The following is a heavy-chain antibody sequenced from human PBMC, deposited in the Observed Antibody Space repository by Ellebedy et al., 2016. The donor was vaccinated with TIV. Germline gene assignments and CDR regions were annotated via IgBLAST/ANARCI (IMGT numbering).Heavy chain of an antibody. J-gene: IGHJ4*02. D-gene: IGHD3-10*01. CDR2: INPSGGST. V-gene: IGHV1-46*01. CDR3: ATYGSGTYASFDY. Sequence: ASVKVSCKASGYTFTGYFLQWVRQAPGQGLEWMGIINPSGGSTRYTQKFQGRVTLTRDKSTSTVYMELSSLRSDDTAVYYCATYGSGTYASFDYWGQGTLVTVSS. CDR1: GYTFTGYF.